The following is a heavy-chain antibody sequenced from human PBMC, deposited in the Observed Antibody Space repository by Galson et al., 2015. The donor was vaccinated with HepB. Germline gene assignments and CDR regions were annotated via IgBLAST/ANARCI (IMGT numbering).Heavy chain of an antibody. Sequence: TLSLTCTVSGGSISSYYWSWIRQPPGKGLEWIGYIYYSGSTNYNPSLKSRVTISVDTSKNQFSLKLSSVTAADTAVYYCARHAQGGDYFDYWGQGTLVTVSS. D-gene: IGHD1-26*01. CDR2: IYYSGST. CDR1: GGSISSYY. V-gene: IGHV4-59*08. J-gene: IGHJ4*02. CDR3: ARHAQGGDYFDY.